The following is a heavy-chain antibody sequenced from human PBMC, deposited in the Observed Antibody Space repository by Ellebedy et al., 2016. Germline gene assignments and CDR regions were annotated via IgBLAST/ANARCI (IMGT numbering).Heavy chain of an antibody. CDR1: GFTFSSHW. D-gene: IGHD2-8*01. CDR3: ARNGGSLDY. V-gene: IGHV3-7*01. J-gene: IGHJ4*02. CDR2: IKQDGSTK. Sequence: GGSLRLXXAASGFTFSSHWMSWVRQAPGKGLEWVANIKQDGSTKYYVDSVKGRFTISRDNAKNSLYLQMNSLRAEDTAVYYCARNGGSLDYWGQGTLVTVSS.